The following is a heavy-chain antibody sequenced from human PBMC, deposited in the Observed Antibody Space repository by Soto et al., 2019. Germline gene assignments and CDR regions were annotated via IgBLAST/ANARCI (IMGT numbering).Heavy chain of an antibody. J-gene: IGHJ5*01. CDR2: TIPIFDTP. V-gene: IGHV1-69*01. D-gene: IGHD3-10*01. CDR3: ARDREDGSGTKYNWFDS. Sequence: QMQLVQSGAEVKKPGSSVKISCKASGGTFGNLGISWLRQAPGQGLEWMGGTIPIFDTPHYAEKFRDRVTITADATTTAYLELTSLTSADTATYYCARDREDGSGTKYNWFDSWGQGTLVTASS. CDR1: GGTFGNLG.